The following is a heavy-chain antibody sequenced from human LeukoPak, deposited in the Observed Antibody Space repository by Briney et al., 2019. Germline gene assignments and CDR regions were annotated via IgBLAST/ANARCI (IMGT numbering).Heavy chain of an antibody. J-gene: IGHJ4*02. Sequence: LPGGSLRLSCAASGFAFSSHWMSRVRQAPGKGLEWVANIKKDGSENYYVDSVKGRFTISRDNAKNSLYLQMNSLRAEDTAVYYCAQLSTSVTHLDYWGQGTLVTVSS. CDR3: AQLSTSVTHLDY. CDR2: IKKDGSEN. V-gene: IGHV3-7*01. CDR1: GFAFSSHW. D-gene: IGHD4-17*01.